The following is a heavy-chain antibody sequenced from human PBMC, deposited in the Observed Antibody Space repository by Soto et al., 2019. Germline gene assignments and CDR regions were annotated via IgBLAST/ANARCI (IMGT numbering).Heavy chain of an antibody. D-gene: IGHD3-10*01. J-gene: IGHJ4*02. V-gene: IGHV3-30*18. CDR2: ISYDGSNK. CDR3: PKYGFGEPFDY. CDR1: GFTFSSYG. Sequence: GGSLRLSCAASGFTFSSYGMHWVRQAPGKGLEWVAVISYDGSNKYYADSVKGRFTISRDNSKNTLYLQMNSLRAEDTAVYYCPKYGFGEPFDYWGQGTLVTVSS.